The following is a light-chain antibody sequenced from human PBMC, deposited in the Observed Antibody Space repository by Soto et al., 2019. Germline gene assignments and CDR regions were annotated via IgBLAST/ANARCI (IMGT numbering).Light chain of an antibody. J-gene: IGLJ1*01. CDR1: SSGVDGYNF. CDR2: DVS. V-gene: IGLV2-14*03. Sequence: QSALTQPASVSGSPGQSITFSCTGTSSGVDGYNFVSWYQQHPGKAPKLIIYDVSNRPSGISNRFSGSKSGNTATLTISGLQTEDEADYYCSSYTTASTVFGTGTKLTVL. CDR3: SSYTTASTV.